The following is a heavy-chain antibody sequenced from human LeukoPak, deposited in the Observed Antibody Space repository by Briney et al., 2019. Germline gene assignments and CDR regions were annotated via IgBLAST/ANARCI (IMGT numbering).Heavy chain of an antibody. CDR1: GGSFSGYY. CDR2: INHSGST. D-gene: IGHD5-24*01. CDR3: ARGRSTGGWLHYYFDY. V-gene: IGHV4-34*01. Sequence: SETLPLTCAVYGGSFSGYYWSWIRQPPGKGLEWIGEINHSGSTNYNPSLKSRVTISVDTSKNQFYLKLSSVTAADTAVYYCARGRSTGGWLHYYFDYWGQGTLVTVSS. J-gene: IGHJ4*02.